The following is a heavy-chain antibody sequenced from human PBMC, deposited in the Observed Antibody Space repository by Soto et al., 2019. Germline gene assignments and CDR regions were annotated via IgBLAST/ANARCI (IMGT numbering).Heavy chain of an antibody. J-gene: IGHJ6*03. CDR2: IIPLLGIG. Sequence: QVQLVQSGPEVKKSGSSVKVSCKVSGGTLSSETLSWLRQAPGQGLEWMGSIIPLLGIGNYAQKFQGRDTITKNISTNTGYMEMSSLTSQDTAIYYCAREEGYYTMRVFPVYYMDVWGNGTTVTVSS. CDR1: GGTLSSET. D-gene: IGHD3-22*01. CDR3: AREEGYYTMRVFPVYYMDV. V-gene: IGHV1-69*08.